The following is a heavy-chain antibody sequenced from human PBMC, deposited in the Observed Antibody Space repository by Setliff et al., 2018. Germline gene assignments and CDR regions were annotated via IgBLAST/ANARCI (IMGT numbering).Heavy chain of an antibody. D-gene: IGHD3-10*01. CDR2: ISAYNGDT. V-gene: IGHV1-18*01. CDR3: ARRDEYLQFREFFDF. J-gene: IGHJ4*02. Sequence: ASVKVSCKASGYTFTSYGISWVRQAPGQGLEWMGWISAYNGDTNDAQKLQGRVTLSIDMSRNEFSLELRSMTDADTAMYYCARRDEYLQFREFFDFWGQGILVTVSS. CDR1: GYTFTSYG.